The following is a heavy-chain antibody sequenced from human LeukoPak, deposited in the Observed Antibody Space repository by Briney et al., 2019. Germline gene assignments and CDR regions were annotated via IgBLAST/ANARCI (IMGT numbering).Heavy chain of an antibody. CDR1: GFTFSGSA. V-gene: IGHV3-73*01. CDR2: IRSKANSYAT. Sequence: GGSLRLSCAASGFTFSGSAMHWVRQASGKGLEWVSRIRSKANSYATAYAASVKGRFTISRDDSKNTAYLQMNSLKTEDTAVYYCTRQGLVGATFDYWGQGTLVTVSS. CDR3: TRQGLVGATFDY. D-gene: IGHD1-26*01. J-gene: IGHJ4*02.